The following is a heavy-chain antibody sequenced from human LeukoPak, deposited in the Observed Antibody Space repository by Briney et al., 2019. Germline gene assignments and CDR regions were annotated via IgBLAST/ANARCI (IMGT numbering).Heavy chain of an antibody. Sequence: ASVNVSFKASGYTFTSYDINWVRQATGQGLEWMGWMNPNSGNTGYAQKFQGRVTMTRDTSISTAYMELSSLRSEDTAVYYCARGHYDFWSGYHPYRLWGQGTLVTVSS. V-gene: IGHV1-8*01. J-gene: IGHJ4*02. CDR2: MNPNSGNT. D-gene: IGHD3-3*01. CDR3: ARGHYDFWSGYHPYRL. CDR1: GYTFTSYD.